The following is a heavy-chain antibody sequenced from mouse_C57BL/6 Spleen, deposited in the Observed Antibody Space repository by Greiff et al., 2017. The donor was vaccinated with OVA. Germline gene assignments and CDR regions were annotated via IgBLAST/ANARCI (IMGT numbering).Heavy chain of an antibody. D-gene: IGHD1-1*01. CDR3: ARNRDYYGSSHGAMDY. V-gene: IGHV2-2*01. CDR1: GFSLTSYG. Sequence: QVQLKESGPGLVQPSQSLSITCTVSGFSLTSYGVHWVRQSPGKGLEWLGVIWSGGSTDYNAAFISRLSISKDNSKSQVFFKMNSLQADDTAIYYCARNRDYYGSSHGAMDYWGQGTSVTVSS. J-gene: IGHJ4*01. CDR2: IWSGGST.